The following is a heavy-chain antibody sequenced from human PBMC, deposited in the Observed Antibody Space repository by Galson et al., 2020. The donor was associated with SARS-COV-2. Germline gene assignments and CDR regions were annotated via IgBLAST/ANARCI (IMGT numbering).Heavy chain of an antibody. CDR1: GDSINTYY. CDR2: MYYSGST. D-gene: IGHD3-22*01. J-gene: IGHJ6*02. CDR3: GGSSYWWVRRYYGMDV. V-gene: IGHV4-59*08. Sequence: SETLSLTCTVSGDSINTYYWSWIRQSPGKGLEWIGYMYYSGSTYYSPSLKSRVTISADTSKNQVSLNLTSVTAADTAIYYCGGSSYWWVRRYYGMDVWGQGPTVTVSS.